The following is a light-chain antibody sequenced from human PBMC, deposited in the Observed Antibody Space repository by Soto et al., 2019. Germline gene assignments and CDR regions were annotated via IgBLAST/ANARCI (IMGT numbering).Light chain of an antibody. J-gene: IGLJ2*01. CDR2: EVN. Sequence: QSALTQPPSASGSPGQSVTISCTGTSSDVGGYNYVSWYQQHPGKVPKLMIYEVNKRPSGVPDRFSGSKSGNTASLTVSGLQAEDEADYYCSANAGGSTLVFGGGTKLTVL. CDR3: SANAGGSTLV. CDR1: SSDVGGYNY. V-gene: IGLV2-8*01.